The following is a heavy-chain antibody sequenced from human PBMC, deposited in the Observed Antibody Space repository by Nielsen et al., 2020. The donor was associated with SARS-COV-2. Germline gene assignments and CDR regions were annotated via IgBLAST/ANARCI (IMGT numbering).Heavy chain of an antibody. CDR2: IIPILGIA. J-gene: IGHJ4*02. Sequence: SVKVSCKASGGTFSSYAISWVRQAPGQGLEWMGRIIPILGIANYAQKFQGRVTITADKSTSTAYMELSSLRSEDTAVYYCAREGAGADFDYWGQGTLVTVSS. CDR3: AREGAGADFDY. CDR1: GGTFSSYA. V-gene: IGHV1-69*04. D-gene: IGHD3-16*01.